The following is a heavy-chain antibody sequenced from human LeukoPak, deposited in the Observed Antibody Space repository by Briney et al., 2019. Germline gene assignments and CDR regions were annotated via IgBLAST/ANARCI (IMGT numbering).Heavy chain of an antibody. D-gene: IGHD3-3*01. V-gene: IGHV3-48*03. Sequence: GGSLTLSCEDSGFTFRSYEMNWVRQAPGKGREWIAYLSSRGRAFSYADSVKGRFTIDRDNAKNSVYLEMNSLRADDTAVYYCARSARLMKGVVEVTALDDWGQGTLVTVSS. CDR1: GFTFRSYE. CDR2: LSSRGRAF. J-gene: IGHJ4*02. CDR3: ARSARLMKGVVEVTALDD.